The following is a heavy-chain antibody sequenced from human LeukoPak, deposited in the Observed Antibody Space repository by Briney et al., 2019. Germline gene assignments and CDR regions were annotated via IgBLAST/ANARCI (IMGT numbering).Heavy chain of an antibody. Sequence: SETLSLTCTVSGDSISSYYWSWIRQPPEKGLEWIGYIYYSGSTNYNPSLKSRVTISVDTSKNQFSLKLSSVTAADTAVYYCARDHRECYDFWSGDFIGDAFDIWGQGTMVTVSS. D-gene: IGHD3-3*01. CDR3: ARDHRECYDFWSGDFIGDAFDI. CDR1: GDSISSYY. CDR2: IYYSGST. V-gene: IGHV4-59*01. J-gene: IGHJ3*02.